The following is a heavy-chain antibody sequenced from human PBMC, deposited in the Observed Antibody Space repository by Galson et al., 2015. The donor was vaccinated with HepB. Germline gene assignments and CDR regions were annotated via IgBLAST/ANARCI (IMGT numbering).Heavy chain of an antibody. D-gene: IGHD3-22*01. V-gene: IGHV2-70*04. J-gene: IGHJ4*02. CDR2: IDWDDDK. CDR3: ARIGTDYDSSGYYLDY. Sequence: PALVKPTQTLTLTCTFSGFSLSTSGMRVSWIRQPPGKALEWLARIDWDDDKFYSTSLKTRLTISKDTSKNQVVLTMTNMDPVDTATYYCARIGTDYDSSGYYLDYWGQGTLVTVSS. CDR1: GFSLSTSGMR.